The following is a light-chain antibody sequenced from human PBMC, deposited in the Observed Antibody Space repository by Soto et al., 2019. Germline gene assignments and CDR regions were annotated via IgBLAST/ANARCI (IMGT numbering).Light chain of an antibody. V-gene: IGKV3-11*01. CDR1: QSVSSY. CDR2: DAS. Sequence: EILLTQSPATLSLSPGERATLSFRASQSVSSYLAWYQQKPGQAPRLLIYDASNRATGIPARFSGSGSGTDFTLTISSLEPEDFAVYYCQQRSNWPSTFGQGTRLEI. J-gene: IGKJ5*01. CDR3: QQRSNWPST.